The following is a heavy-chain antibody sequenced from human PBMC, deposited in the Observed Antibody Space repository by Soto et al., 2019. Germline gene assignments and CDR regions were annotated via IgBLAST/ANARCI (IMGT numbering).Heavy chain of an antibody. CDR3: ASTFVSAVAGNNWFDP. D-gene: IGHD6-19*01. CDR1: GGSFSGYY. V-gene: IGHV4-34*01. J-gene: IGHJ5*02. Sequence: SETLSLTCAVYGGSFSGYYWSWIRQPPGKGLEWIGEINHSGSTNYNPSLKSRVTISVDTSKNQFSLKLSSVTAADTAVYYCASTFVSAVAGNNWFDPWGQGTLVTAPQ. CDR2: INHSGST.